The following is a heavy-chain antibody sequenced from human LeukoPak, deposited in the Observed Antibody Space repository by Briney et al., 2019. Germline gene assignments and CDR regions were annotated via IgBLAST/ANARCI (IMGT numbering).Heavy chain of an antibody. J-gene: IGHJ5*02. D-gene: IGHD1-26*01. V-gene: IGHV4-34*01. CDR1: GGSFSGYY. CDR3: ARGRDGSYSNWFDP. Sequence: SETLSLTCAVYGGSFSGYYWSWIRQPPGKGLEWIGEINHSGSTNYNPSLKSRVTISVDTSKNQFSLQLNSVTPEDTAVYYCARGRDGSYSNWFDPWGQGTLVTVSS. CDR2: INHSGST.